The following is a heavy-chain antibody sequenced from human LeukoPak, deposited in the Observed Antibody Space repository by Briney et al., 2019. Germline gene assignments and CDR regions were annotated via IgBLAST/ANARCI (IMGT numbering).Heavy chain of an antibody. J-gene: IGHJ3*02. CDR3: ARDRRGYYGSGSFDAFDI. CDR1: GFTLSSYT. Sequence: GGSLRLSCAASGFTLSSYTMNWVRQAPGKGLEWVSSISSSSSYIHYADSVKGRFTISRDNSKNTLYLQMNSLRAEDTAVYYCARDRRGYYGSGSFDAFDIWGQGTMVTVSS. D-gene: IGHD3-10*01. CDR2: ISSSSSYI. V-gene: IGHV3-21*04.